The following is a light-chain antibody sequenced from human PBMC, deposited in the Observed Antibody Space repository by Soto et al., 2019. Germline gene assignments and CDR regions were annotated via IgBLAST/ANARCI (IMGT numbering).Light chain of an antibody. CDR2: GAS. Sequence: IVMTQSPVTLSMSPGDRATLSCRASQNVATNVAWYQQKPGQAPRLLIYGASIRATGVPDRFSGSGSGTEFTLTIDSLQSEDFAVFYCHQATSGLRTFGRGTRVEV. J-gene: IGKJ1*01. V-gene: IGKV3-15*01. CDR3: HQATSGLRT. CDR1: QNVATN.